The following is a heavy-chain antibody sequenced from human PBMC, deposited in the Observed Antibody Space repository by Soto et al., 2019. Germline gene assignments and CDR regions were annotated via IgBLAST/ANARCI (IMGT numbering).Heavy chain of an antibody. CDR3: AGISSSYTLDY. Sequence: QVRLVQSGAEVKKPGSSVRVSCKASGGTFRRNAISWVRQAPGQGPEWMGGIIPAFGAATYAQKFQGRVTITADESTRTAYMELRSLRSEDTAMYYCAGISSSYTLDYWGQGTLVTVSS. J-gene: IGHJ4*02. D-gene: IGHD3-22*01. V-gene: IGHV1-69*01. CDR1: GGTFRRNA. CDR2: IIPAFGAA.